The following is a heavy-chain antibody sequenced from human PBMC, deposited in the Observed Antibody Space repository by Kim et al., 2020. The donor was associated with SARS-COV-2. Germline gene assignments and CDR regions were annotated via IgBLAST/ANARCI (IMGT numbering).Heavy chain of an antibody. J-gene: IGHJ6*02. V-gene: IGHV3-23*01. CDR2: ISGSGGST. D-gene: IGHD1-26*01. CDR1: GFTFSSYA. CDR3: AKELTSSWELLGYYYYYGMDV. Sequence: GGSLRLSCAASGFTFSSYAMSWVRQAPGKGLEWVSAISGSGGSTYYADSVKGRFTISRDNSKNTLYLQMNSLRAEDTAVYYCAKELTSSWELLGYYYYYGMDVWGQGTTVTVSS.